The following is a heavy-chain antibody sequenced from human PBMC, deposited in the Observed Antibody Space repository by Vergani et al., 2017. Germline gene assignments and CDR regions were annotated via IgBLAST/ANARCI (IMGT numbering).Heavy chain of an antibody. V-gene: IGHV3-23*01. J-gene: IGHJ6*02. Sequence: EVQLLESGGGLVQPGGSLRLSCAASGFTFSSYAMSWVRQAPGKGLEWVSAISGSGGSTYYADSVKGRFTISRDNSKNTLYLQMNSLRAEDTAVYYCASPRIAARPSYYYYYGMDVWGQGTTVTVSS. CDR1: GFTFSSYA. CDR3: ASPRIAARPSYYYYYGMDV. CDR2: ISGSGGST. D-gene: IGHD6-6*01.